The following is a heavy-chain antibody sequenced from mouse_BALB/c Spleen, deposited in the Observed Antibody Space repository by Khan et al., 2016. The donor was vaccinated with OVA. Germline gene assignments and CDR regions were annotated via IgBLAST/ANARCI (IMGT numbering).Heavy chain of an antibody. CDR1: GYSITSGYG. CDR3: ARTARIKY. J-gene: IGHJ2*01. D-gene: IGHD1-2*01. Sequence: DVQLQESGLGLVKPSQSLSLTCTVTGYSITSGYGRNWIRQFPGNKLEWMGYISYSGSTNYNPSLKSRISITRDTSKNQFFLQLNSVTTEDTATYYCARTARIKYWGQGTTLTVSS. V-gene: IGHV3-2*02. CDR2: ISYSGST.